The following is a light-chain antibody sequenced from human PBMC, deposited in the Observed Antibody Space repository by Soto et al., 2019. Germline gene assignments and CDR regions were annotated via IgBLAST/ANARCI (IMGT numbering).Light chain of an antibody. CDR3: QQYNSYPWT. CDR1: QSISSW. Sequence: DIQMTQSPSTLSASVGDRVTITCRASQSISSWLAWYHQKPGKAPKLLIYDVSSLESGVPSRFSGSGSWTEFTLTITSLQPDDFTTYYGQQYNSYPWTFGQGTKVDIK. J-gene: IGKJ1*01. V-gene: IGKV1-5*01. CDR2: DVS.